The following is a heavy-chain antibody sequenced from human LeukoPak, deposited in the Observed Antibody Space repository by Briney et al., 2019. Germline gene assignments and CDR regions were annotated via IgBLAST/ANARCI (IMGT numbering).Heavy chain of an antibody. Sequence: PGGSLRLSCAASGFTFSSYAMHWVRQAPGKGLEWVAVISYDVSNKYYADSVKGRFTISRDNSKNTLYLQMNSLRGEDTAVYYCARDGLLLGYGSGNWFDPWGQGTLVTVSS. J-gene: IGHJ5*02. CDR2: ISYDVSNK. D-gene: IGHD3-10*01. V-gene: IGHV3-30-3*01. CDR3: ARDGLLLGYGSGNWFDP. CDR1: GFTFSSYA.